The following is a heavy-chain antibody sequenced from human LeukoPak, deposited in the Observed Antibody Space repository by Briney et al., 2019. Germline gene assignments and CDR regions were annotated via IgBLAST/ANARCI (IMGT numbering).Heavy chain of an antibody. CDR2: IYYNGST. CDR3: ARAGRWLQDFDY. Sequence: SQTLSLTCSVSDGSISSGDYYWSWIRQPPGKGLEWIGYIYYNGSTYYNPSLKSRVTISVHTSKNQFSLKLSSVTAADTAVYYCARAGRWLQDFDYWGQGTLVTVSS. D-gene: IGHD5-24*01. J-gene: IGHJ4*02. V-gene: IGHV4-30-4*08. CDR1: DGSISSGDYY.